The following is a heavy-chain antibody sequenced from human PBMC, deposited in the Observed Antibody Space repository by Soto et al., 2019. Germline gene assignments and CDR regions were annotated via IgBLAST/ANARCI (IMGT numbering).Heavy chain of an antibody. CDR3: ARDKITGLFDY. CDR1: GGSFSGYY. CDR2: INHSGST. J-gene: IGHJ4*02. Sequence: SETLSLTCAVYGGSFSGYYWTWIRQPPGTGQEWIGEINHSGSTNYNPSLKSRVTISVDKSKNQFSLKLTSVTSLDSAVYYCARDKITGLFDYWGQGTLVTVSS. D-gene: IGHD2-8*02. V-gene: IGHV4-34*01.